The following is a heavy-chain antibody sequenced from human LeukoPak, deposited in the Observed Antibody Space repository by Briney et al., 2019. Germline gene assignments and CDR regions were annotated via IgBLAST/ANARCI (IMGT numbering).Heavy chain of an antibody. J-gene: IGHJ4*02. Sequence: ASVKVSCKASGGTFSSYAISWVRQAPGQGLEWMGWISAYNGNTNYAQKLQGRVTMTTDTSTSTAYMELRSLRSDDTAVYYCARAPGYSGYDPIDYWGQGTLVTVSS. CDR3: ARAPGYSGYDPIDY. CDR2: ISAYNGNT. V-gene: IGHV1-18*01. CDR1: GGTFSSYA. D-gene: IGHD5-12*01.